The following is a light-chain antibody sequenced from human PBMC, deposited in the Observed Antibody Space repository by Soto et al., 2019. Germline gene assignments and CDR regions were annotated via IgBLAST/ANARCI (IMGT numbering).Light chain of an antibody. V-gene: IGLV2-14*01. CDR3: SSYTDSSNYV. CDR2: QVT. J-gene: IGLJ1*01. CDR1: SSDLAIYNY. Sequence: QSALTQPASVSGSPGQSITFSCTGTSSDLAIYNYVSWYQQQPGKAPKLMIYQVTNRPSGVSNRFSGSRSGNTASLTISGLQAEDEADYYCSSYTDSSNYVFGTGTKATVL.